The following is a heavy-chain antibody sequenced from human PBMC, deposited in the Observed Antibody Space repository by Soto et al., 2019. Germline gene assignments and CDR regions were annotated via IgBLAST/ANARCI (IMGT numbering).Heavy chain of an antibody. V-gene: IGHV2-5*01. CDR2: IYSNDDK. CDR1: GFSLSTSGVS. D-gene: IGHD5-18*01. J-gene: IGHJ3*01. CDR3: AHRPNWGYNYGRVAFDF. Sequence: QITLKESGPPLVKPTQTLTLTCAFSGFSLSTSGVSVGWIRQPPGKALEWLALIYSNDDKRYSPSLKSRLTITKDASKNQVVHTMTNMDSVDTATYYCAHRPNWGYNYGRVAFDFWGQGTMVTVSS.